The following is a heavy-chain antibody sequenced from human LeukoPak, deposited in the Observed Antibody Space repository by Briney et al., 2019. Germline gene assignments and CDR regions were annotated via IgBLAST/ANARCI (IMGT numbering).Heavy chain of an antibody. CDR1: GGTFSSYA. CDR3: ARDSVYVWGSYRFDY. J-gene: IGHJ4*02. V-gene: IGHV1-69*05. D-gene: IGHD3-16*02. Sequence: SVKVSCKASGGTFSSYAISRVRQAPGQGLEWMGRIIPIFGTANYAQKFQGRVTITTDESTSTAYMELSSLRSEDTAVYYCARDSVYVWGSYRFDYWGQGTLVTVSS. CDR2: IIPIFGTA.